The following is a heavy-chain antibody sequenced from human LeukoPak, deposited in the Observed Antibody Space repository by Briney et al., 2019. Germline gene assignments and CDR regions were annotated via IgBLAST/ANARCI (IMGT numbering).Heavy chain of an antibody. V-gene: IGHV3-9*01. J-gene: IGHJ4*02. CDR2: ISWNSGSI. CDR3: AKGQQWRGAVVPAADY. Sequence: PGGSLRLSCAASGFTFDDYAMHWVRQAPGKGLEWVSGISWNSGSIGYADSVKGRFTISRDNAKNSLYLQMNSLRAEDTAVYYCAKGQQWRGAVVPAADYWGQGTLVTVSS. CDR1: GFTFDDYA. D-gene: IGHD2-2*01.